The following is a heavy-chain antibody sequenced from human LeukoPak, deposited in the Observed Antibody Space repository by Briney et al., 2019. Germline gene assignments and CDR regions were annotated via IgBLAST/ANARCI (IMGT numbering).Heavy chain of an antibody. CDR3: ARNPPPSPFANYFDY. Sequence: SVKVSCKASGGTFSSYAISWVRQAPGQGLEWMGRIIPIFGTANYAQKFQGRVTITTDESTSTAYMELSSLRSEDTAVYYCARNPPPSPFANYFDYWGQGTLVTVSS. CDR1: GGTFSSYA. D-gene: IGHD3-3*01. J-gene: IGHJ4*02. CDR2: IIPIFGTA. V-gene: IGHV1-69*05.